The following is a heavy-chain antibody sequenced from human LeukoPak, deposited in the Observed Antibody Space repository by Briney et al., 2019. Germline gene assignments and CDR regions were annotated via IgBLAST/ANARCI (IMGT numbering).Heavy chain of an antibody. J-gene: IGHJ5*02. CDR1: GFTFSNYW. Sequence: GGSLRLSCAASGFTFSNYWMHWVRQAPGKGLEWVSSISSSSDYIYYADSVKGRFTISRDNAKNSLYLQMNSLRAEDTAVYYCARDRSHQRRFHSSREENWFDPWGQGTLVTVSS. CDR3: ARDRSHQRRFHSSREENWFDP. D-gene: IGHD6-13*01. CDR2: ISSSSDYI. V-gene: IGHV3-21*01.